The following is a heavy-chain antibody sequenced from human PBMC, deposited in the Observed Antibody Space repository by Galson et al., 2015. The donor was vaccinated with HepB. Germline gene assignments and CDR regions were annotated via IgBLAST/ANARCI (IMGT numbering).Heavy chain of an antibody. Sequence: SLRLSCAASGFTFSSYSMNWVRQAPGKGLEWVSSISSSSSYIYYADSVKGRFTISRDNAKNSLYLQMNSLRAEDTAVYYCAREDTAMDHYYYYGMDVWGQATTVTVSS. D-gene: IGHD5-18*01. J-gene: IGHJ6*02. V-gene: IGHV3-21*01. CDR3: AREDTAMDHYYYYGMDV. CDR2: ISSSSSYI. CDR1: GFTFSSYS.